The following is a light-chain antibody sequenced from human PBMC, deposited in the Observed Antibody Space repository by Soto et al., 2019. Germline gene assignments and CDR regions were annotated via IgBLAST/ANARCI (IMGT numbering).Light chain of an antibody. CDR2: EVS. Sequence: QSALTQPASVSGSPGQSITISCTGTSSGIGGYNFVSWYQQHPGKAPKLMIFEVSKRPSGVSNRFSGSKSGNTASLTISGLQAEDEADYYCSSYTSSTTNVFGTGTKLTVL. CDR1: SSGIGGYNF. V-gene: IGLV2-14*01. CDR3: SSYTSSTTNV. J-gene: IGLJ1*01.